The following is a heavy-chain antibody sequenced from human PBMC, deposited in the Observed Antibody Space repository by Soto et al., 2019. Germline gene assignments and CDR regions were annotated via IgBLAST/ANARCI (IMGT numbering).Heavy chain of an antibody. J-gene: IGHJ5*02. D-gene: IGHD1-1*01. CDR1: GGSISSGGYY. V-gene: IGHV4-31*03. CDR3: ARGVHGSLLHPKPDWFDP. Sequence: QVQLQESGPGLVKPSQTLSLPCTVSGGSISSGGYYWRWIRQHPGKGLEWIGYIYDSGSNYYNPSLKRRVTISVDTSKNQFSLKLSSVTAADTAVYYCARGVHGSLLHPKPDWFDPWGQETLVTVSS. CDR2: IYDSGSN.